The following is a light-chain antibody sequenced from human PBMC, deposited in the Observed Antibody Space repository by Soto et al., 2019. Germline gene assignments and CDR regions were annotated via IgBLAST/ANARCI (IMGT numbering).Light chain of an antibody. CDR3: QQYYNIPPT. CDR2: WAS. V-gene: IGKV4-1*01. CDR1: QSVFFNSNNKNY. J-gene: IGKJ1*01. Sequence: DIVMTQSPDSLAVSLGERATINCKSSQSVFFNSNNKNYLAWYQQKPGQPPKLLIYWASTRESGVPDRFSGRGSGTDFTLTISSLQAEDVAFYYCQQYYNIPPTFGQGTKV.